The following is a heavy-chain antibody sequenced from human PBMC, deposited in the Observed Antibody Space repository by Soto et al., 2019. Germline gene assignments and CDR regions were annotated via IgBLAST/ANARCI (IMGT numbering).Heavy chain of an antibody. CDR3: ARVGDRAMAVSD. D-gene: IGHD5-18*01. CDR1: GGSISSGDYY. J-gene: IGHJ4*02. V-gene: IGHV4-30-4*01. CDR2: IYYSGST. Sequence: QVQLQESGPGLVKPSQTLSLTCTVSGGSISSGDYYWSWIRQPPGKGLEWIGYIYYSGSTYYNQSLRSRVTISVDTSKNQFSLKLSSVTAADTAVYYCARVGDRAMAVSDWGQGTLVTVSS.